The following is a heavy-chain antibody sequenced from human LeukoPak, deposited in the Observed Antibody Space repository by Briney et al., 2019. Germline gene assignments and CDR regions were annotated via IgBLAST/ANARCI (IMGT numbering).Heavy chain of an antibody. V-gene: IGHV3-48*04. D-gene: IGHD6-13*01. Sequence: GGSLRLSCAASGFTFSSYSMNWVRQAPGKGLEWVSYISSSSSTIYYADSVKGRFTIPRDNAKNSLYLQMNSLRAEDTAVYYCARDPTAAAGAYWGQGTLVTVSS. CDR1: GFTFSSYS. CDR3: ARDPTAAAGAY. CDR2: ISSSSSTI. J-gene: IGHJ4*02.